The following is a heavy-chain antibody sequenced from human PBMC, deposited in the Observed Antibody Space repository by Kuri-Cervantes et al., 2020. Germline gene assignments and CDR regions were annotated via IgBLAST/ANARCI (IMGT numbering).Heavy chain of an antibody. CDR2: ISGSGGGT. CDR3: ARAGPILTGYLED. Sequence: GESLKISCAASGFTFSSYAMSWVRQAPGKGLEWVSSISGSGGGTYYADSVKGRFTISRDNSQNTLYLQMNSLRAEDTAVHYCARAGPILTGYLEDWGQGTLVTVSS. V-gene: IGHV3-23*01. D-gene: IGHD3-9*01. CDR1: GFTFSSYA. J-gene: IGHJ4*02.